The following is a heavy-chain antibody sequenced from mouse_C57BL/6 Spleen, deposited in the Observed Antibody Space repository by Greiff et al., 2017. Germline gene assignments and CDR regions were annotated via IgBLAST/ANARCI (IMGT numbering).Heavy chain of an antibody. CDR3: ARRGNYGWFAY. D-gene: IGHD2-1*01. Sequence: VQLQQPGAELVKPGASVKLSCKASGYTFTSYWITWVKQRPGQGLEWIGDIYPGSGGTNYNEKFKCKATLTVDTSSSTAYMQLSSLTSEDSAVYYCARRGNYGWFAYWGQGTLVTVSA. CDR1: GYTFTSYW. J-gene: IGHJ3*01. CDR2: IYPGSGGT. V-gene: IGHV1-55*01.